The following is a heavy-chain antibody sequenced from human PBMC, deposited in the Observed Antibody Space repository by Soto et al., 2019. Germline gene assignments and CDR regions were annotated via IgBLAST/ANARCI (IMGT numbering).Heavy chain of an antibody. CDR3: ARKAVYSGSYLIYGMDV. D-gene: IGHD1-26*01. CDR2: IYYSGST. V-gene: IGHV4-39*01. Sequence: KPSETLSLTCTVSGGSISSSSYYWGWIRQPPGKGLEWIGSIYYSGSTYYNPSLKSRVTISVDTSKNQFSLKLSSVTAADTAVYYCARKAVYSGSYLIYGMDVWGQGTTVTVSS. CDR1: GGSISSSSYY. J-gene: IGHJ6*02.